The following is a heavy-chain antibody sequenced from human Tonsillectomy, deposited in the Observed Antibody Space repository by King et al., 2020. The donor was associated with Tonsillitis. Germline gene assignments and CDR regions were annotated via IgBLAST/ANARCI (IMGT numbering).Heavy chain of an antibody. CDR1: GFTFSSYA. CDR2: ISYDGSNK. J-gene: IGHJ6*02. V-gene: IGHV3-30-3*01. CDR3: ARERITGTPIYYYGMDA. Sequence: QLVQSGGGVVQPGRSLRLSCAASGFTFSSYAMHWVRQAPGKGLEWGAVISYDGSNKYYADSVKGRVTISRDNSKNTLYLQMNSLRAEDTAVYYCARERITGTPIYYYGMDAWGQGNTVTVSS. D-gene: IGHD1-20*01.